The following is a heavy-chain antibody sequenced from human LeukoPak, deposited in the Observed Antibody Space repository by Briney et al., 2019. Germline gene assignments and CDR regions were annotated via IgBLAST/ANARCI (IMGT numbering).Heavy chain of an antibody. CDR1: GGSISSYY. CDR3: ASGDGVTASIAFDI. D-gene: IGHD2-21*02. Sequence: SETLSLTCTVSGGSISSYYWSWIRQPPGKGLEWIGYIYYSGSTNYNPSLKGRVTISVDTSKNQFSLKLSSVTAADTAVYYCASGDGVTASIAFDIWGQGTMVTVSS. CDR2: IYYSGST. V-gene: IGHV4-59*01. J-gene: IGHJ3*02.